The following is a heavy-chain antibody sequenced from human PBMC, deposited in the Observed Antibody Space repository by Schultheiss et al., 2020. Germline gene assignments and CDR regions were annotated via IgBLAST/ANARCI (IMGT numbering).Heavy chain of an antibody. V-gene: IGHV3-15*01. CDR3: TTVPARLVLYG. CDR2: IKSKTDGGTT. Sequence: GESLKISCAASGFTFSNAWMSWVRQAPGKGLEWVGRIKSKTDGGTTDYAAPVKGRFTISRDDSKNTLYLQMNSLKTEDTAVYYCTTVPARLVLYGWGQGTLVNVYS. D-gene: IGHD6-19*01. J-gene: IGHJ4*02. CDR1: GFTFSNAW.